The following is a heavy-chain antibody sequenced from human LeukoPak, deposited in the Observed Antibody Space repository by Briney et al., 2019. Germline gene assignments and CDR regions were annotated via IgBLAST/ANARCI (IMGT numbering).Heavy chain of an antibody. D-gene: IGHD2-2*01. CDR2: MNPNSGNT. J-gene: IGHJ4*02. Sequence: ASVQVSCKASGYTFPSYDIHWLRQATGQGLEWMGWMNPNSGNTGYAQKFQGRVTMTRNTSISTAYMELSSLRSEDSAVYYCARGVGYCSSTSCSDFDYWGQGTLVTVSS. CDR3: ARGVGYCSSTSCSDFDY. V-gene: IGHV1-8*01. CDR1: GYTFPSYD.